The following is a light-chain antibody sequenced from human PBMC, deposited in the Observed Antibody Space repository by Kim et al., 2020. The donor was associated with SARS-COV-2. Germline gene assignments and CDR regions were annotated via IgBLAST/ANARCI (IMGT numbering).Light chain of an antibody. V-gene: IGKV3-11*01. CDR3: QQRSNWPLT. Sequence: VSPGERATLSCRASQSVSSYLAWYQQKPGQAPRLLIYDASNRATGIPARFSGSGSGTDFTLTISSLEPEDFAVYYCQQRSNWPLTFGPGTKVDIK. CDR2: DAS. CDR1: QSVSSY. J-gene: IGKJ3*01.